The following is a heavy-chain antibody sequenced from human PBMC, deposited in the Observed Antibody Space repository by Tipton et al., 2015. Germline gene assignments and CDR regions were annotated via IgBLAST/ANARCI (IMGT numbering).Heavy chain of an antibody. Sequence: TLSLTCTVSGYSISSDYYWGWIRQPPGKGLEWIGSISHSGNTYYNPSLKSRVTMSRDTSKNQFSLKLTSVTAADTAVYYCAEQSGYWGQGTLVTVSS. CDR2: ISHSGNT. D-gene: IGHD1/OR15-1a*01. J-gene: IGHJ4*02. CDR3: AEQSGY. V-gene: IGHV4-38-2*02. CDR1: GYSISSDYY.